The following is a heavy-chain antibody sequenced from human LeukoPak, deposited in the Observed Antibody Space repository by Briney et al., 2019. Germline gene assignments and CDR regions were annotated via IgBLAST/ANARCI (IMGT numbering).Heavy chain of an antibody. J-gene: IGHJ4*02. D-gene: IGHD1-26*01. V-gene: IGHV3-21*01. CDR3: ARGYSGSFLYYFDY. CDR1: GFTFSSYS. CDR2: ISSSSSYI. Sequence: RSGGSLRLSCAASGFTFSSYSMNWVRQAPGKGLEWVSSISSSSSYIYYADSVKGRFTISRDNAKNSLYLQMNSLRAEDTAVYYCARGYSGSFLYYFDYWGQGTLVTVSS.